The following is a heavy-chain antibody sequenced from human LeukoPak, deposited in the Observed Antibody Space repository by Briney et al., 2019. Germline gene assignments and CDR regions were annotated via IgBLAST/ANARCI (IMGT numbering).Heavy chain of an antibody. J-gene: IGHJ4*02. D-gene: IGHD6-19*01. V-gene: IGHV4-34*01. CDR1: GGSFSGYY. CDR3: ARRVAVAGTTFDY. CDR2: INHSGST. Sequence: SETLSLTCAVYGGSFSGYYWSWIRQPPGKGLEWIGEINHSGSTNYNPSLKSRVTISVDTSKNQFSLKLSSVTAADTAVYYCARRVAVAGTTFDYWGQGTLVTVSS.